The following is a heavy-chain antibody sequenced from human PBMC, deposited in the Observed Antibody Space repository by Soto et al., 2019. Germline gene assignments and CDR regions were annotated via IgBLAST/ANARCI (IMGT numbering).Heavy chain of an antibody. Sequence: PSETLSLTCTVSGGSISSYYWSWIRQPPGKGLEWIGYIYYSGSTNYNPSLKSRVTISVDTSKNQFSLKLSSVTAADTAVYYCARVVRRSSSIDYWGQGTLVTVSS. CDR2: IYYSGST. J-gene: IGHJ4*02. CDR1: GGSISSYY. D-gene: IGHD6-13*01. V-gene: IGHV4-59*01. CDR3: ARVVRRSSSIDY.